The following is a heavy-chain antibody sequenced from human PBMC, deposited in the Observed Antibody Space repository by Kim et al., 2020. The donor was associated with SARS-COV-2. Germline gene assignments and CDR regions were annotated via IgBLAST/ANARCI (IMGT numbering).Heavy chain of an antibody. J-gene: IGHJ6*02. Sequence: GGSLRLSCAASGLTVSSTYMRWFRQAPGKGLQWVSVVYSAGDTYYAESVRGRFTISRDNSENIVYLQMNSLRAEDTGVSYCAREFIRASSYYGMDVWGQGTTVTVSS. CDR2: VYSAGDT. V-gene: IGHV3-66*01. CDR1: GLTVSSTY. CDR3: AREFIRASSYYGMDV.